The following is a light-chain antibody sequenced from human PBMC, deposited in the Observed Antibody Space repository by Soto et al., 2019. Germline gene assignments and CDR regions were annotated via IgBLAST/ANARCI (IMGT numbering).Light chain of an antibody. Sequence: QSALDQPASGYGSPGQSISITCNGTTSDVGSYNYVSWYQHHPGKAPKRIIYDVTNRPSGVSNPFSGSKSGNTASLTISGLQPEDEADYYCSSYTTSNTRQIVFGTGTKVTVL. J-gene: IGLJ1*01. CDR2: DVT. CDR1: TSDVGSYNY. V-gene: IGLV2-14*03. CDR3: SSYTTSNTRQIV.